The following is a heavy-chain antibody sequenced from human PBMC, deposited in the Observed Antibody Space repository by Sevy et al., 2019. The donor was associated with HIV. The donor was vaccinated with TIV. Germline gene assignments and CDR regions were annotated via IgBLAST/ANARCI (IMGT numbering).Heavy chain of an antibody. D-gene: IGHD2-8*01. Sequence: GGSLRLSCAASGFAFYDYSMSWIRQAPGKGLEWVATLSFGCGNINYAESVKGRFTISRDNSKNSFYLQMDNLRVEDTALYYCAREGCTRPHDYWGQGTRVTVSS. V-gene: IGHV3-23*01. CDR3: AREGCTRPHDY. CDR2: LSFGCGNI. CDR1: GFAFYDYS. J-gene: IGHJ4*02.